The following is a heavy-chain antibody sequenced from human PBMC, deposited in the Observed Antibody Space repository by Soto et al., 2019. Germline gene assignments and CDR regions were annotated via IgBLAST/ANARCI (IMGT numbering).Heavy chain of an antibody. CDR2: ISADNLNT. CDR1: TYIFNNAG. V-gene: IGHV1-18*01. CDR3: ARGGPTSADYYYGMDV. Sequence: QVQLVQSGAEARKPGASVKVSCKASTYIFNNAGINWVRQAPGQGLEWMGWISADNLNTEYAEKFQGRVTMTTDTSTSTAYMELRSLRSDDTAVYFCARGGPTSADYYYGMDVWGLGTAVTVSS. J-gene: IGHJ6*02. D-gene: IGHD3-10*01.